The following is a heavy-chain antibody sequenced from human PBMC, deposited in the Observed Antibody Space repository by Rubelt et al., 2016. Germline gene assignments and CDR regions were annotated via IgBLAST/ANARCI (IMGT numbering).Heavy chain of an antibody. CDR2: SKDKMRRHTT. D-gene: IGHD2-15*01. J-gene: IGHJ3*02. CDR1: GFSFTSYS. V-gene: IGHV3-72*01. CDR3: ARIAKDHGGYDAFDT. Sequence: EVQLVESGGGLVQPGGSLRLSCSASGFSFTSYSMNWVRQAPGKGLEWMGRSKDKMRRHTTALASSRKSLDLQMNSLKTEDTGVDYCARIAKDHGGYDAFDTWGQETMGTVSS.